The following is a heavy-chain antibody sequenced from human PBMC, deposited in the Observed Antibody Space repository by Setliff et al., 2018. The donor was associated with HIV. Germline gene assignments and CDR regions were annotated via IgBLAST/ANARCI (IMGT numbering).Heavy chain of an antibody. D-gene: IGHD3-22*01. J-gene: IGHJ5*02. CDR3: ASTTYYYDSSGHPPGWFDP. CDR2: INPNNGGT. Sequence: GASVKVSCKASGYTFTGYYMHWVRQAPGQGLEWMGWINPNNGGTNYAQKFQGRVTMTRDTSISTAYMELSRLRSDDTAVYYCASTTYYYDSSGHPPGWFDPWGQGTLVTVSS. CDR1: GYTFTGYY. V-gene: IGHV1-2*02.